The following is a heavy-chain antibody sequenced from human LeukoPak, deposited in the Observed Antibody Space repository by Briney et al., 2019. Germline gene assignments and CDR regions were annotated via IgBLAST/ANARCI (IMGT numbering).Heavy chain of an antibody. CDR1: GFRFSTYW. Sequence: GGSLRLSCVASGFRFSTYWMSWVRQTPGKGLEWVASIKLNGSADPISEKWYADDVKGRFTISRDNAKNSVYLQMNSLRAEDTAVYHCARVRSGPYMDVWGKGTTVTVSS. J-gene: IGHJ6*03. D-gene: IGHD2-15*01. CDR2: IKLNGSADPISEK. V-gene: IGHV3-7*01. CDR3: ARVRSGPYMDV.